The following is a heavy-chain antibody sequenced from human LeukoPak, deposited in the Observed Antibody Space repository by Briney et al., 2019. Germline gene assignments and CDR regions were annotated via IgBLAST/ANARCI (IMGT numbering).Heavy chain of an antibody. D-gene: IGHD3-10*01. CDR1: GYTFTSYG. Sequence: GASVKVSCKASGYTFTSYGISWVRQAPGQGLEWMGWISAYNGNTNYAQKLQGRVTMTTDTSTSTAYMELRSLRSDDTALYYWARSVGFGGSPPHGMDVWGQGTTGTVSS. V-gene: IGHV1-18*01. J-gene: IGHJ6*02. CDR3: ARSVGFGGSPPHGMDV. CDR2: ISAYNGNT.